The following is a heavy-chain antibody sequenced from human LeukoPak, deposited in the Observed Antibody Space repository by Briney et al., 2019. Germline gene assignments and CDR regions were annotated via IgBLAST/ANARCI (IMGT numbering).Heavy chain of an antibody. J-gene: IGHJ4*02. CDR2: IRYDGSTK. D-gene: IGHD3-22*01. V-gene: IGHV3-30*02. CDR1: GFTFTTYG. CDR3: AKDYYASSGGHRFDY. Sequence: GGSLRLSCAASGFTFTTYGMHWVRQAPGKGLEWVALIRYDGSTKFYAGSVKGRFTISRDDSKNTLYLEMNSLRSEDTAVYYCAKDYYASSGGHRFDYSGQGTLVTVSS.